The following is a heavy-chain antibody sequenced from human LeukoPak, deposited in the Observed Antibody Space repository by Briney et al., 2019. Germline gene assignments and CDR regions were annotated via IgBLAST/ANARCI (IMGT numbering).Heavy chain of an antibody. CDR2: IYCSGST. CDR3: ARRGSSWSTIDY. V-gene: IGHV4-59*08. J-gene: IGHJ4*02. Sequence: SETLSLTCTVSGDSVSSYSWSWIRQPPGKGLEWIGHIYCSGSTNYNPSLKSRVTISVDTSKNQFSLKLNSVTAADTAVYYCARRGSSWSTIDYWGQGTLVTVAS. CDR1: GDSVSSYS. D-gene: IGHD6-13*01.